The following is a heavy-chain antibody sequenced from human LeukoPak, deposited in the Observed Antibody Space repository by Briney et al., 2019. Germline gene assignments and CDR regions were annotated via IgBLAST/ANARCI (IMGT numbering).Heavy chain of an antibody. J-gene: IGHJ4*02. D-gene: IGHD6-19*01. CDR3: TTEGRVQQWLPPINY. Sequence: GGSLRLSCAASGFTFSNYAMSWVRKAPGTGREWVGRLKSKTDGGTTDYAAPVKGRFTISRDDSKNTLYLQMNSLKTEDTAVYYCTTEGRVQQWLPPINYWGQGTLVTVSS. V-gene: IGHV3-15*01. CDR2: LKSKTDGGTT. CDR1: GFTFSNYA.